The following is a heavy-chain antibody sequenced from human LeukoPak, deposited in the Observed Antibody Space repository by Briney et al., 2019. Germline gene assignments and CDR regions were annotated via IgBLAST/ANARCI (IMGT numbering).Heavy chain of an antibody. V-gene: IGHV3-23*01. CDR2: ISGRDAGT. D-gene: IGHD3-10*01. CDR1: GFTFSSYA. Sequence: GGSLRLSCAASGFTFSSYAMSWVRQAPGKGLERVSAISGRDAGTYYADSVKGRFTISRDNSRSTLYLQMNSLRPEDTAIYYCAREGYYGSGSPPSLYFDYWGQGTLVTVSS. CDR3: AREGYYGSGSPPSLYFDY. J-gene: IGHJ4*02.